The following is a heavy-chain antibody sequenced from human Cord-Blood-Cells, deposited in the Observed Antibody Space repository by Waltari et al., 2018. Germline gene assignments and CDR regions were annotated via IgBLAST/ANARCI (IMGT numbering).Heavy chain of an antibody. J-gene: IGHJ3*02. Sequence: EVQLLESGGGLVQPGGSLRLSCAASGFTFSSYAMSWVRQAPGKGLEWVSAISGSGGSPDYADYVKGRFTTSRDNAKNTLYLQMNGLRAEDTAVYYCAKELNRGDAFDIWGQATMVTVSS. CDR3: AKELNRGDAFDI. CDR1: GFTFSSYA. CDR2: ISGSGGSP. V-gene: IGHV3-23*01. D-gene: IGHD3-10*01.